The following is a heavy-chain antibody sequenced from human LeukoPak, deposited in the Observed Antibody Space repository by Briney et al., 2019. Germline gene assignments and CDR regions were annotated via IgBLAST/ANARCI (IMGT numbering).Heavy chain of an antibody. D-gene: IGHD2-15*01. CDR2: INHSGST. J-gene: IGHJ6*02. CDR1: GGSFSGYY. V-gene: IGHV4-34*01. CDR3: ARLGYCSGGSCSPYYYYYYGMDV. Sequence: PSETLSLTCAVYGGSFSGYYWSWIRQPPGKGLEWIGEINHSGSTNYNPSLKSRVTISVDTSKNQFSLKLSSVTAADTAVYYCARLGYCSGGSCSPYYYYYYGMDVWGQGTTVTVSS.